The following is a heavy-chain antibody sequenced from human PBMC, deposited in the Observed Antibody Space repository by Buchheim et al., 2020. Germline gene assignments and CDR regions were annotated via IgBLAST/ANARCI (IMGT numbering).Heavy chain of an antibody. J-gene: IGHJ4*02. D-gene: IGHD5-24*01. CDR1: GGSISSSSWY. Sequence: QLQLQESGPGLVKPSETLFLTCTVSGGSISSSSWYWGWIRQPPVKGLEWIGSIYYSGSTYENQSLRSRVTISVDTSTNQFSLRLSSVTASDTAVYYCARQADGYNGVWGQGTL. CDR2: IYYSGST. V-gene: IGHV4-39*01. CDR3: ARQADGYNGV.